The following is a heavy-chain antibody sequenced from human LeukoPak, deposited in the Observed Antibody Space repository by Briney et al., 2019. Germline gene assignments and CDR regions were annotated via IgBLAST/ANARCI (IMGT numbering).Heavy chain of an antibody. J-gene: IGHJ3*01. CDR1: GASITNHY. CDR3: ARGRSGHYTSMGGLAFDL. D-gene: IGHD3-22*01. V-gene: IGHV4-59*03. Sequence: SETLSLTCTVSGASITNHYWSWIRQSPGKGLEYVGYFYLTGSTNYTSSVNSRVTILVDTSKNQFSLRLSSVTAADTALYYCARGRSGHYTSMGGLAFDLWGQGTIVTVSS. CDR2: FYLTGST.